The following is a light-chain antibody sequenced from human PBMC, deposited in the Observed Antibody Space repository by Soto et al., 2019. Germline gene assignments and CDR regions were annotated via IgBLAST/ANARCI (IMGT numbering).Light chain of an antibody. V-gene: IGKV1-12*01. CDR2: AAS. J-gene: IGKJ5*01. Sequence: QVIQSPASRHGSVGERVMVTCLASQGISSWLAWYQKKPGKAPKLLIYAASSLQSGVPSRFSGSGSGTDFTLTISSLQPEDCAIYFCQQANSFPITFGQGTRLENK. CDR3: QQANSFPIT. CDR1: QGISSW.